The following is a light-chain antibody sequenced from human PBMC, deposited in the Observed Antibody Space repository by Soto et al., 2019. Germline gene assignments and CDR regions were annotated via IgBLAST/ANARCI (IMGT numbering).Light chain of an antibody. CDR1: QSVSSN. Sequence: EIVMTQSPATLSVSPGERATLSCRASQSVSSNLAWYQQKPGQAPRLLIYGASTRATGIPASFSGSGSGTEFTLTISRLQSEDFAVYYCQQYNNWPRTFGQGTKVDI. CDR2: GAS. CDR3: QQYNNWPRT. V-gene: IGKV3-15*01. J-gene: IGKJ1*01.